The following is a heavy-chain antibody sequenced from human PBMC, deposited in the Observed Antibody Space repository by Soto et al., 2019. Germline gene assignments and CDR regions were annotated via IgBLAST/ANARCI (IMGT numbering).Heavy chain of an antibody. CDR3: ERGSKYSYYYYYMDV. V-gene: IGHV4-4*02. CDR2: IYHSGST. CDR1: SGSISSSNW. D-gene: IGHD4-4*01. Sequence: SETLSLTCAVSSGSISSSNWWSWVRQPPGKGLEWIGEIYHSGSTNYNPSLKSRVTISVDKSKNQFSLKLSSVTAADTAVYYCERGSKYSYYYYYMDVWCKGITVNVS. J-gene: IGHJ6*03.